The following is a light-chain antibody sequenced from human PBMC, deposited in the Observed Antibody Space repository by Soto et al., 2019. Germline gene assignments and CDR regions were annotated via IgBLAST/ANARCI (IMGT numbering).Light chain of an antibody. V-gene: IGKV3-20*01. CDR2: RTS. CDR3: QQYESAPLT. Sequence: EIVLTQSPDTLSLSPGERVTLSCRASQSVSRSFLVWYQQKPGQAPRLLIYRTSSRATGIPDRFTGSGSGTDFTLTISRLEPEDFAVYYCQQYESAPLTFGGGAKVEIK. CDR1: QSVSRSF. J-gene: IGKJ4*01.